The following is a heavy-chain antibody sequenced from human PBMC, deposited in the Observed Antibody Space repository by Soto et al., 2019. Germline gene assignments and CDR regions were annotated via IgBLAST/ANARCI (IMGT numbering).Heavy chain of an antibody. CDR1: GGSVSIYD. J-gene: IGHJ4*02. D-gene: IGHD3-16*01. Sequence: SXTLSLTGTVAGGSVSIYDWSWILQAPGKGLECIGDIYYRGSTNYNPSLKSRVTRSVDRAKNHFSLKRSSVTAADTAVYYCARNLSVDYLDYWGQGALVTVSS. CDR2: IYYRGST. CDR3: ARNLSVDYLDY. V-gene: IGHV4-59*02.